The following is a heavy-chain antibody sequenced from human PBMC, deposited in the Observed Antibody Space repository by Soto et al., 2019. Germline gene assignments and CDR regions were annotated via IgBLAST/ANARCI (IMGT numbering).Heavy chain of an antibody. J-gene: IGHJ5*02. V-gene: IGHV3-21*01. CDR1: GFTFRSFT. CDR2: ISSNSAYI. D-gene: IGHD6-25*01. CDR3: TRDASRDRSARGWFDP. Sequence: ESGGGLVKPGGSLRLSCAASGFTFRSFTMNWVRQAPGKGLEWVSTISSNSAYIYYTDALRGRFTISRDNATNSLHLQMNSLRAEHTAVYYCTRDASRDRSARGWFDPWGPGTLVTVSS.